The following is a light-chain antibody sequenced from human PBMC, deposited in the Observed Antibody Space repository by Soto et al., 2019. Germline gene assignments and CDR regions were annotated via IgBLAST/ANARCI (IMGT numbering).Light chain of an antibody. CDR3: QQYNSYRT. J-gene: IGKJ1*01. Sequence: DIQMTQSPCARAASVLDRVTITCLASQMISRRLGWYQQKPGKAPKLLIYDASSLESGVPSRFSGSGSGTEFTLTISSLQPDDFATYYCQQYNSYRTFGQGTKVDIK. CDR1: QMISRR. CDR2: DAS. V-gene: IGKV1-5*01.